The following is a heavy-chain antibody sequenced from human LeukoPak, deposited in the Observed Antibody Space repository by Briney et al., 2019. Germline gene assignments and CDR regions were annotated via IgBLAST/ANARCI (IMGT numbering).Heavy chain of an antibody. Sequence: GGSLRLSCAASGFTFSSYAMSWVRQAPGEGLEWVSAISGSGGSTYYADSVKGRFTISRDNSKNTLYLQMNSLRAEDTAVYYCAKDAPKYSSPGGAFDIWGQGTMVTVSS. CDR2: ISGSGGST. J-gene: IGHJ3*02. V-gene: IGHV3-23*01. CDR1: GFTFSSYA. D-gene: IGHD6-6*01. CDR3: AKDAPKYSSPGGAFDI.